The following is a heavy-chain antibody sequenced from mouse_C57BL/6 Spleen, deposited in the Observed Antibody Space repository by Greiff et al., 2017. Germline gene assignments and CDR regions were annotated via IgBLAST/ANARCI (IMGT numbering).Heavy chain of an antibody. J-gene: IGHJ2*01. V-gene: IGHV1-75*01. Sequence: VQLQQSGPELVKPGASVQISCKASGYTFTDYYINWVKQRPGQGLEWIGWIFPGSGSTYYNEKFKGKATLTVDNSSSTAYMLLSSLTSEDSAVYLCARGFPLRYGRQGTTLTVSS. CDR1: GYTFTDYY. CDR3: ARGFPLRY. CDR2: IFPGSGST.